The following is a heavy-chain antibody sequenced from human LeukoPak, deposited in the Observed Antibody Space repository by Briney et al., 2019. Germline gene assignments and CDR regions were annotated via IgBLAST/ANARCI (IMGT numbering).Heavy chain of an antibody. D-gene: IGHD3-10*01. V-gene: IGHV3-11*01. CDR3: ARGVKLLWFGEPNTDFDY. Sequence: GGSLRLSCVVSGFTFSDYAMSWVRQAPGKGLEWVSYISSSGSTIYYADSVKGRFTISRDNAKNSLYLQMNRLRAEDTAVYYCARGVKLLWFGEPNTDFDYWGQGTLVTVSS. J-gene: IGHJ4*02. CDR1: GFTFSDYA. CDR2: ISSSGSTI.